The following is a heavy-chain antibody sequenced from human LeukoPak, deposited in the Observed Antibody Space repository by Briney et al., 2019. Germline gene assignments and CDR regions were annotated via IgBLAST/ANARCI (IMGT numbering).Heavy chain of an antibody. V-gene: IGHV1-8*02. J-gene: IGHJ4*02. CDR2: MNPGSGDT. D-gene: IGHD3-22*01. Sequence: ASVKVSCKASGYTFFSYDINWVRKATGQGLEWMGWMNPGSGDTGYAQRFQGRVTMTRDTSTSTAYMELSGLTSEDTAVYYCARLSETAAYYYTSGYYYLGYWGQGTLVTVDS. CDR3: ARLSETAAYYYTSGYYYLGY. CDR1: GYTFFSYD.